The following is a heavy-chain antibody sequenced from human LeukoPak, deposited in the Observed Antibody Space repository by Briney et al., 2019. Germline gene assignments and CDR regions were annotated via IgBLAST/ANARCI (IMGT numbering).Heavy chain of an antibody. Sequence: GGSLRLSCAASGFTFSTYNMHWVRQAPGKGLEWVAVISYDGSNKYYADSVKGRFTISRDDSKNTLYLEMNSLNAEDTAVYYCAKDRAGSWAIDYWGQGTLITVSS. CDR2: ISYDGSNK. J-gene: IGHJ4*02. CDR1: GFTFSTYN. V-gene: IGHV3-30*18. CDR3: AKDRAGSWAIDY. D-gene: IGHD6-13*01.